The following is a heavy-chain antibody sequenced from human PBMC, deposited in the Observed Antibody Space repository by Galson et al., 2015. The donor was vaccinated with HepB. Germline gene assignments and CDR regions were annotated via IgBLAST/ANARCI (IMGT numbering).Heavy chain of an antibody. J-gene: IGHJ6*02. CDR1: GFTVSSNY. D-gene: IGHD2-21*01. CDR2: IYSGGST. Sequence: SLRLSCAASGFTVSSNYMSWVRQAPGKGLEWVSVIYSGGSTYYADSVKGRFTISRDNSKNTLYLQMNSLRAEDTAVYYCARGDSSYYYYGMDVWGQGTTVTVSS. V-gene: IGHV3-66*01. CDR3: ARGDSSYYYYGMDV.